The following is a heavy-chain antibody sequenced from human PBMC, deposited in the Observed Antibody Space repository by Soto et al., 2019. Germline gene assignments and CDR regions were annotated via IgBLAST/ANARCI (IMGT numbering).Heavy chain of an antibody. Sequence: QVQLVQSGAEVKEPGASVKVSCRASGYSFTGHYIHWVRQAPGQGLEWMGWINPNTGDISYAERFLGRVIMTRDTSISTAYMELNWLRSDDTAVYYCAGGYTYGSFDNWAQGTLVTVSS. CDR2: INPNTGDI. V-gene: IGHV1-2*02. J-gene: IGHJ4*02. CDR3: AGGYTYGSFDN. D-gene: IGHD5-18*01. CDR1: GYSFTGHY.